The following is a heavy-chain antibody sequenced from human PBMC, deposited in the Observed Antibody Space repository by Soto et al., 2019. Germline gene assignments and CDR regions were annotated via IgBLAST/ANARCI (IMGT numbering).Heavy chain of an antibody. D-gene: IGHD6-13*01. Sequence: QVQLQESGPGLVKPSETLSLTSTVSGGSINSYYWYWIRPPAGKGLEWIGLIYISGNTNYNPSLKSPVTMSIDTSKNQFSLKVISVTAADTAVYYCAKSSSRSSLGQYGLDVWGQGTTVTVSS. CDR1: GGSINSYY. CDR3: AKSSSRSSLGQYGLDV. V-gene: IGHV4-4*07. CDR2: IYISGNT. J-gene: IGHJ6*02.